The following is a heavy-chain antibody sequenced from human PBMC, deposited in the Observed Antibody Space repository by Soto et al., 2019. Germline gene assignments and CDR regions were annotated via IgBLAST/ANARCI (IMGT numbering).Heavy chain of an antibody. Sequence: PGGSLRLSCTASGFTFGDYAMSWFRQAPGKGLEWVGFIRSKAYGGTTEYAASVKGRFTISRDDSKSIAYLQMNSLKTEDTAVYYCTRAGGIAVAGTFWFDPWGQGTLVTVS. CDR1: GFTFGDYA. CDR2: IRSKAYGGTT. CDR3: TRAGGIAVAGTFWFDP. V-gene: IGHV3-49*03. J-gene: IGHJ5*02. D-gene: IGHD6-19*01.